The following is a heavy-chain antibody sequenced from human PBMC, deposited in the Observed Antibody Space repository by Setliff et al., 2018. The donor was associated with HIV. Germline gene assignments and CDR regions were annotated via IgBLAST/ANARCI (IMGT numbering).Heavy chain of an antibody. CDR1: GYTFTQSD. CDR2: MNPKSGNT. CDR3: ARSGPRDHDFWYDQSRRYFDL. D-gene: IGHD3-3*01. Sequence: ASVKVSCKASGYTFTQSDINWVRQATGQSPEWMGWMNPKSGNTGYKQTFQDRITITRDTSINTIHMELKSLTSEDTAVYYCARSGPRDHDFWYDQSRRYFDLWGRGTLVTVSS. V-gene: IGHV1-8*03. J-gene: IGHJ2*01.